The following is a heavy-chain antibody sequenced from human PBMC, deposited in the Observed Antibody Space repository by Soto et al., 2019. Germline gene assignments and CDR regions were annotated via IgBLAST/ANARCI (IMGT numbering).Heavy chain of an antibody. CDR1: GYTFTSYA. V-gene: IGHV1-3*01. Sequence: ASVKVSCKASGYTFTSYAMHWVRQAPGQRLEWMGWINAGNGNTKYSQKFQGRVTITRDTSASTAYMELSSLRSEDTAVYYCATQLLKYYYYVMDVWGQGTTVTGSS. D-gene: IGHD2-2*01. J-gene: IGHJ6*02. CDR2: INAGNGNT. CDR3: ATQLLKYYYYVMDV.